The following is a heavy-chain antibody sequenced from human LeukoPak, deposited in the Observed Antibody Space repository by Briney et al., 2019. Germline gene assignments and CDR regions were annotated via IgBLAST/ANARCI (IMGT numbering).Heavy chain of an antibody. CDR2: ISGSGGST. J-gene: IGHJ5*02. V-gene: IGHV3-23*01. CDR3: AKDNYGTGRFNWFDP. Sequence: GESLRLSCAASGLTFRTYAMSWVPQAPGKGLEWVSLISGSGGSTYYADSVKGRFTISRDNSKNTLYLQMNSLRAEDTAVYYCAKDNYGTGRFNWFDPWGQGTLVTVSS. CDR1: GLTFRTYA. D-gene: IGHD3-10*01.